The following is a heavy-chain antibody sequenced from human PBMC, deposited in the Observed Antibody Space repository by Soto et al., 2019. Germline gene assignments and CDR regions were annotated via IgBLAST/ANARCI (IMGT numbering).Heavy chain of an antibody. V-gene: IGHV3-30-3*01. CDR1: GFTFNIYA. J-gene: IGHJ6*02. CDR3: AREDDYGYRYINHGLDD. D-gene: IGHD4-17*01. Sequence: TGGSLRLSCAASGFTFNIYALHWVRQAPGKGLEWVAVISFDGTKKYYSDSVKGRFTISRDNLKNTLYLQMNNLRVEDAALYFCAREDDYGYRYINHGLDDWGQGTPVTV. CDR2: ISFDGTKK.